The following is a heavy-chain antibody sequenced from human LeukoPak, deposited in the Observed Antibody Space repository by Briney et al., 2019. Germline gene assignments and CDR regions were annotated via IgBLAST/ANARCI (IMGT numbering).Heavy chain of an antibody. J-gene: IGHJ4*02. V-gene: IGHV1-8*03. Sequence: GASVKVSCKASGYTFTSYDINWVRQATGQGLEWMGWMNPNSGNTGYAQKFQGRVTITRNTSISTAYMELRSLRSDDTAVYYWARGSLPYYDSPHFDYWGQGTLVTVSS. CDR1: GYTFTSYD. D-gene: IGHD3-22*01. CDR3: ARGSLPYYDSPHFDY. CDR2: MNPNSGNT.